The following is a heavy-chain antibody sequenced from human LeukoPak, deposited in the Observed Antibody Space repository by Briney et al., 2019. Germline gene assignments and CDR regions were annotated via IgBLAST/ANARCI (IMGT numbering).Heavy chain of an antibody. CDR1: GGSFSGYY. Sequence: SETLSLTCAVYGGSFSGYYWSWIRQPPGKGLEWIGEINHSGSTNYNPSLKSRVTISVDTSKNQFSLKLSSVTAADTAVYYCARGNRYYDILTGYYKSAYYYYYMDVWGKGTTVTVSS. V-gene: IGHV4-34*01. D-gene: IGHD3-9*01. CDR2: INHSGST. CDR3: ARGNRYYDILTGYYKSAYYYYYMDV. J-gene: IGHJ6*03.